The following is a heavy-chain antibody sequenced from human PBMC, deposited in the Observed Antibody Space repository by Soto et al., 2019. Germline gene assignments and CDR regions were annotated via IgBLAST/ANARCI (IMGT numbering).Heavy chain of an antibody. D-gene: IGHD2-2*01. CDR3: ARVIPGAEAWFGP. Sequence: QVQLVQSGGEVKKPGASVKVSCKASGYTFTNYGVTWVRQAPGQGLEWMGWISAYTDNPNYAQKFKGRVTMTIDTSTPTAYMYLRSLTSDDTAVYYCARVIPGAEAWFGPWGQGTLVTVSS. CDR2: ISAYTDNP. J-gene: IGHJ5*02. V-gene: IGHV1-18*01. CDR1: GYTFTNYG.